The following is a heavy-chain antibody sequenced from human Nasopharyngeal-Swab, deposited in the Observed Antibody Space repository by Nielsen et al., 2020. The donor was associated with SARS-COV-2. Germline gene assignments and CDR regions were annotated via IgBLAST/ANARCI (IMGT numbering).Heavy chain of an antibody. D-gene: IGHD6-6*01. CDR3: AKDGSSSYIY. Sequence: GESLKISCAASGFTFSSYAMSWVRQAPGKGLEWVSLISWDDSSTYYADSVKGRFTISRDNSKNTLYLQMNSLRAEDTAVYYCAKDGSSSYIYWGQGTLVTVSS. V-gene: IGHV3-23*01. CDR1: GFTFSSYA. J-gene: IGHJ4*02. CDR2: ISWDDSST.